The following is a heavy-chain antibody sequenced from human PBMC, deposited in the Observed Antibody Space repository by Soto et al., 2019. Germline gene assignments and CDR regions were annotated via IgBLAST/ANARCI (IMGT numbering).Heavy chain of an antibody. J-gene: IGHJ4*02. D-gene: IGHD6-6*01. Sequence: LSRSCSIYSGSFSGYYWSWIRQPPGKGLEWIGEISQSGNTNYSPSLKSRVSISIDTSKKQFSLNLVSVSAADTAVYYCARAPKVSGSSQTRPDFWGQGTLVTVSS. CDR2: ISQSGNT. CDR3: ARAPKVSGSSQTRPDF. V-gene: IGHV4-34*01. CDR1: SGSFSGYY.